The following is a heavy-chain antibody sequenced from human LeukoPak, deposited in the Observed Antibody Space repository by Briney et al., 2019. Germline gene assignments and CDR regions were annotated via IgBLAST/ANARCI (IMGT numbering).Heavy chain of an antibody. CDR3: ARDRTIFGVVTTPWYYYYMDV. CDR2: INPSGGST. J-gene: IGHJ6*03. CDR1: GYTFTSYY. V-gene: IGHV1-46*01. D-gene: IGHD3-3*01. Sequence: ASVKVSCKASGYTFTSYYMHWVRQAPGQGLEWMGIINPSGGSTSYAQKFQGRVTMTRDTSISTAYMELSRLRSDDTAVYYCARDRTIFGVVTTPWYYYYMDVWGKGITVTVSS.